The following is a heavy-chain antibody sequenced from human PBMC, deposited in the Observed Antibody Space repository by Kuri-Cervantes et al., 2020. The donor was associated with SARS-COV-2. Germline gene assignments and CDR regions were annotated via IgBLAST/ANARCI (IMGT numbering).Heavy chain of an antibody. D-gene: IGHD1-26*01. V-gene: IGHV5-51*01. CDR3: ARTRGSYYTDAFDL. CDR2: IYPTDSDN. J-gene: IGHJ3*01. CDR1: GYSFTNYW. Sequence: GGSLRLSCKGSGYSFTNYWIGWVRQMPGKGLEWMAIIYPTDSDNRYSPSFQGQVTISADKSVSTAYLQWSSLKASDSAMYYCARTRGSYYTDAFDLWGQGTMVTVSS.